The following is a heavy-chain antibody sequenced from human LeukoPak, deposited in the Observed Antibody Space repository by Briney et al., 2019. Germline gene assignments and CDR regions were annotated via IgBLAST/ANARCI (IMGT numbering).Heavy chain of an antibody. Sequence: SETLSLTCTVSGGSISSGDYYWSWIRQPPGKGLEWIGYIYYSGSTYYNPSLKSRVTISVDTSKNQFSLKLSSVTAADTAVYYCAREKGGDLFDYWGQGTLVTVSS. J-gene: IGHJ4*02. CDR1: GGSISSGDYY. CDR2: IYYSGST. CDR3: AREKGGDLFDY. D-gene: IGHD2-21*02. V-gene: IGHV4-30-4*01.